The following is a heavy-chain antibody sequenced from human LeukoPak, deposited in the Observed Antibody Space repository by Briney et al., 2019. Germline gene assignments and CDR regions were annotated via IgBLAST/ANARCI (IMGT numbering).Heavy chain of an antibody. D-gene: IGHD3-22*01. CDR2: IYSGGST. Sequence: GGSLRLSCAASGFTVSSNYMSWVRQAPGKGLEWVSVIYSGGSTYYADSVKGRFTISRDNSKNTLYLQMNSLRAEDTAVYYCARGLYYYDSSGYYYYWGQGTLVTVSS. CDR1: GFTVSSNY. V-gene: IGHV3-66*01. CDR3: ARGLYYYDSSGYYYY. J-gene: IGHJ4*02.